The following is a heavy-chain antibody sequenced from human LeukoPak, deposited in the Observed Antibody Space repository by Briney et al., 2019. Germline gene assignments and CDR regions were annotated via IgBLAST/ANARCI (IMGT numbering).Heavy chain of an antibody. CDR1: GGSISSYY. Sequence: PSETLSLTGTVSGGSISSYYWSWIRQPPGKGLEWIVYIYYSGSTNYNPSLKSRVTISVDTSKNQFSLKLSSVTAADTAVYYCARGRRIRAVGHVRWVGFDYWGQGTLVTVSS. V-gene: IGHV4-59*01. J-gene: IGHJ4*02. CDR3: ARGRRIRAVGHVRWVGFDY. CDR2: IYYSGST. D-gene: IGHD4-23*01.